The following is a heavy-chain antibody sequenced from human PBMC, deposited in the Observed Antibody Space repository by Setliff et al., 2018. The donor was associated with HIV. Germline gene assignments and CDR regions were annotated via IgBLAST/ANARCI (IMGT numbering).Heavy chain of an antibody. CDR1: GYSIGSGYY. CDR2: IIYHGTT. Sequence: KTSETLSLTCTVSGYSIGSGYYWGWSRQTPERGLEWIGSIIYHGTTYINPSLKGRVSMSLDTSKNQFSLTLTSVTAADTAVYHCARAGLTLTDWFDPWGQGSLVTVSS. J-gene: IGHJ5*02. CDR3: ARAGLTLTDWFDP. V-gene: IGHV4-38-2*02.